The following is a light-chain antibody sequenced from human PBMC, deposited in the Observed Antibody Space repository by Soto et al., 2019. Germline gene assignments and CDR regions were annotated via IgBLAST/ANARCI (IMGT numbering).Light chain of an antibody. CDR3: QQYNNWPLT. CDR2: GAS. V-gene: IGKV3-15*01. CDR1: QSVSSN. J-gene: IGKJ4*01. Sequence: ETVMTQSPATLSVSPGERATLSCRASQSVSSNLAWYQQRPGQAPRLLIYGASTRATGVPGRFSGSGSGTEFALTISSLQSEDFGVYYCQQYNNWPLTFGGGTKVEIK.